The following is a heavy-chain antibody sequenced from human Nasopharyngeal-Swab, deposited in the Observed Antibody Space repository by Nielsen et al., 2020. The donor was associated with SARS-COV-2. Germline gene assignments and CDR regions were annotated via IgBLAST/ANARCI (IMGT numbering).Heavy chain of an antibody. CDR1: GSTFDDYA. D-gene: IGHD6-13*01. Sequence: SMKISCAACGSTFDDYAMHWVRQAAVKDLEWVSGISWNSGSIGYADSVKGRFTISRDNAKNSLYLQMNSLRAEDTALYYCAKDIVRSAAGTGAFDIWGQGTMVSVS. CDR3: AKDIVRSAAGTGAFDI. CDR2: ISWNSGSI. J-gene: IGHJ3*02. V-gene: IGHV3-9*01.